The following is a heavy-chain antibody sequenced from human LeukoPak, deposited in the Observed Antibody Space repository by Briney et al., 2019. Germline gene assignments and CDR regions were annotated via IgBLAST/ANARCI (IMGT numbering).Heavy chain of an antibody. CDR1: GGTLSSYA. CDR3: ARVRAGYCSSTSCNNYFDY. J-gene: IGHJ4*02. D-gene: IGHD2-2*02. Sequence: GASVKVSCKASGGTLSSYAISWVRQAPGQGLEWMGGIIPIFGTANYAQKFQGRVTITTDESTSTAYMELSSLRSEGTAVYYCARVRAGYCSSTSCNNYFDYWGQGTLVTVSS. CDR2: IIPIFGTA. V-gene: IGHV1-69*05.